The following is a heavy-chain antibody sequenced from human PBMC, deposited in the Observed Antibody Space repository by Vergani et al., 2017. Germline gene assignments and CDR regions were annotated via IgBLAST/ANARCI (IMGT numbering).Heavy chain of an antibody. CDR2: IGTAGDT. J-gene: IGHJ4*02. Sequence: EVQLVESGGGLVQPGGSLRLSCAASGFTFSSYDMHWVRQATGKGLEWVSAIGTAGDTYYPGSVKGRFTISRENAKNSLYLQMNSLRAGDTAVYYCARATYYYGSGSHAAPYYFDYWGQGTLVTVSS. CDR3: ARATYYYGSGSHAAPYYFDY. D-gene: IGHD3-10*01. V-gene: IGHV3-13*01. CDR1: GFTFSSYD.